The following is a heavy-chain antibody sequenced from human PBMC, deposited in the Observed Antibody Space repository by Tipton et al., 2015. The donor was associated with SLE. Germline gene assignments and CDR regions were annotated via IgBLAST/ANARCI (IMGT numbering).Heavy chain of an antibody. Sequence: GSLRLSCAASGFTFSSYEMNWVRQAPGKGLEWVSYISSSGRTIYYADSVKGRFTISRDNAKNSLHMQMNSLRAEDTAVYYCAREGSNYYYYMDVWGKGTTVTVSS. V-gene: IGHV3-48*03. J-gene: IGHJ6*03. CDR3: AREGSNYYYYMDV. CDR2: ISSSGRTI. CDR1: GFTFSSYE.